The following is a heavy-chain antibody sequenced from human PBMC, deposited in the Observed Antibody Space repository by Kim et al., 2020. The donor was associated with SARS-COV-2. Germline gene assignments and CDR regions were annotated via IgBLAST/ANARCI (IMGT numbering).Heavy chain of an antibody. CDR2: ISGSGGST. Sequence: GGSLRLSCAASGFTFSSYAMSWVRQAPGKGLEWVSAISGSGGSTYYADSVKGRFTISRDNSKNTLYLQMNSLRAEDTAVYYCAKDILLRVVVTHAFDIWGQGTMVTVSS. J-gene: IGHJ3*02. V-gene: IGHV3-23*01. CDR1: GFTFSSYA. D-gene: IGHD3-22*01. CDR3: AKDILLRVVVTHAFDI.